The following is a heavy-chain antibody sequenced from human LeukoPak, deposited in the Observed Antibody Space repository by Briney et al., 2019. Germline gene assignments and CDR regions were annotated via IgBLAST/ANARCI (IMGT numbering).Heavy chain of an antibody. CDR1: GGSISSYY. J-gene: IGHJ4*02. V-gene: IGHV4-59*01. Sequence: SETLSLTCTVSGGSISSYYWSWIRQPPGKGLEWIGYIYYSGSTNYNPSLKSRVTMSVDTSKNQFSLKLSSVTAADTAVYYCARGNLGEFDYWGQGTLVTVSS. D-gene: IGHD1-14*01. CDR3: ARGNLGEFDY. CDR2: IYYSGST.